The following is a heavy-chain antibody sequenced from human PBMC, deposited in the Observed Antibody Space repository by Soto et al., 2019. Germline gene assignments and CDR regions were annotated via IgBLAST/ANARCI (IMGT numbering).Heavy chain of an antibody. CDR2: ISAYNGNT. CDR1: GYKFNTYG. V-gene: IGHV1-18*01. CDR3: ARVNYRGSNNWFDP. Sequence: PSVKVSCKASGYKFNTYGISWVRQAPGQGLEWMGWISAYNGNTDYAQNLQGRLTMTTDTSTTTVYMELRSLRFDDTAVYYCARVNYRGSNNWFDPWGQGNMVTVS. J-gene: IGHJ5*02. D-gene: IGHD3-10*01.